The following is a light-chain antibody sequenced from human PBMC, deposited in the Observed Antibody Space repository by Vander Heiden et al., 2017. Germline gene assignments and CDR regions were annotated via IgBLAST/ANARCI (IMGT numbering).Light chain of an antibody. J-gene: IGLJ3*02. V-gene: IGLV2-11*01. CDR1: SSDVGGYNY. Sequence: QSALTQPLSLSGSPGQSVTISCTGTSSDVGGYNYVSWSPQQPGKAPKVMIDDVSRRPSGVPERFSGSKSDNTASLTIAGLQAEDEADYYCCSYAGSYTWVFGGGTKLTVL. CDR2: DVS. CDR3: CSYAGSYTWV.